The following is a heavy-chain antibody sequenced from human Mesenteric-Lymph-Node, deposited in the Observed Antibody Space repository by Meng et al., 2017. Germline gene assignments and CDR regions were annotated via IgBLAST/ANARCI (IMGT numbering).Heavy chain of an antibody. CDR2: MNPNSGNT. D-gene: IGHD4-17*01. V-gene: IGHV1-8*03. CDR1: GYTFTSYD. J-gene: IGHJ4*02. Sequence: ASVKVSCKASGYTFTSYDINWVRQATGQGLEWMGWMNPNSGNTGYAQKFQGRVTITRNTSISTAYMELSSLRSEDTAVYYCASRFTHDYGDYVFDYWGQGTLVTVSS. CDR3: ASRFTHDYGDYVFDY.